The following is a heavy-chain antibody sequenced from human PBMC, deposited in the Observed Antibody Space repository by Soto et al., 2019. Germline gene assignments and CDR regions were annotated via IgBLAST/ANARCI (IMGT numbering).Heavy chain of an antibody. D-gene: IGHD3-10*01. CDR1: GYTFTSYG. Sequence: ASVKVSCKASGYTFTSYGISWVRQAPGQGLEWMGWISAYKGNTNYAQKLQGRVNMTTDTSTSTAYMELRSLRSDDTAVYYCARDGDGEDGYYYYYMDVWGQGTTVTVSS. J-gene: IGHJ6*03. CDR3: ARDGDGEDGYYYYYMDV. V-gene: IGHV1-18*01. CDR2: ISAYKGNT.